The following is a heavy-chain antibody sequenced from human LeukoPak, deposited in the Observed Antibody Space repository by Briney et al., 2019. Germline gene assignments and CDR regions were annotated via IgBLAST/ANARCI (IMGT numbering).Heavy chain of an antibody. V-gene: IGHV3-23*01. CDR1: GFIFSSYS. CDR2: ISGGGGST. J-gene: IGHJ4*02. CDR3: AKDHGVWFGEYLYY. D-gene: IGHD3-10*01. Sequence: GGSLSLSCAASGFIFSSYSMSWVRQAPGKGLEWVSAISGGGGSTYYAGSVKGRFTISRDNSKNTLYLQMNSLRAEDTAVYYCAKDHGVWFGEYLYYWGQGTLVTVSS.